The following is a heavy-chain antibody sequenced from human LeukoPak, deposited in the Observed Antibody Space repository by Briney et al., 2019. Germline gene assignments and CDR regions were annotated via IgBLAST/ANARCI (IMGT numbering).Heavy chain of an antibody. CDR2: ISSNGGST. V-gene: IGHV3-64*01. J-gene: IGHJ4*02. CDR3: GIAAAYYFDY. Sequence: PGGSLRLSCAASGFTFSSYAMHWVRQAPGKGLEYVSAISSNGGSTYYANSVEGRFTISRDNSKNTLYLQMGSLRAEDMAVYYCGIAAAYYFDYWGQGTLVTVSS. CDR1: GFTFSSYA. D-gene: IGHD6-13*01.